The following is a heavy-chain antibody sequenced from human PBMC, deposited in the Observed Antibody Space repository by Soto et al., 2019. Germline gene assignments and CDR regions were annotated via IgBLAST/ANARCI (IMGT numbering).Heavy chain of an antibody. J-gene: IGHJ5*02. V-gene: IGHV3-21*05. D-gene: IGHD1-1*01. CDR3: AKDQDFRGERSWFDP. CDR2: ISSSGTII. CDR1: GFTFSRYW. Sequence: GGSLRLSCAASGFTFSRYWMSWVRQAPGKGLEWVSYISSSGTIIYHADKVKGRFTISRDNAKNTLYLKMNSLRAEDTAVYYCAKDQDFRGERSWFDPWGQGTLVTVSS.